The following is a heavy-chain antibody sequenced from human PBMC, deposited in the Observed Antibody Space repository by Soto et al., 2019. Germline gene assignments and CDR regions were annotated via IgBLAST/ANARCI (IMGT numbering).Heavy chain of an antibody. CDR1: GGSFSGYY. J-gene: IGHJ4*02. D-gene: IGHD6-19*01. V-gene: IGHV4-34*01. CDR2: INHSGST. Sequence: PSETLSLTCAVYGGSFSGYYWSWIRQPPGKGLEWIGEINHSGSTNYNPSLKSRVTISVDTSKNQFSLKLSSVTAADTAVYYCARGFRRAMAHYWGQGTLVTVSS. CDR3: ARGFRRAMAHY.